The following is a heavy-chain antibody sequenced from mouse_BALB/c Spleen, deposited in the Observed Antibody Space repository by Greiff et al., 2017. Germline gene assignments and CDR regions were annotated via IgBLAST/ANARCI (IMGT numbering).Heavy chain of an antibody. CDR2: ISSGGSYT. Sequence: EVQLVESGGDLVKPGGSLKLSCAASGFTFSSYGMSWVRQTPEKRLEWVATISSGGSYTYYPDSVKGRFTISRDNAKNTLYLQMSSLKSEDTAMYYCTREYGNYDAMDYWGQGTSVTVSS. V-gene: IGHV5-6-4*01. CDR1: GFTFSSYG. D-gene: IGHD2-10*02. CDR3: TREYGNYDAMDY. J-gene: IGHJ4*01.